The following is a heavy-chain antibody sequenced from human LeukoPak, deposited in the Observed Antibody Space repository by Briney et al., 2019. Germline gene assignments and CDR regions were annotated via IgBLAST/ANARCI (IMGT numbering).Heavy chain of an antibody. CDR1: GYTFTGYY. J-gene: IGHJ5*02. D-gene: IGHD3-10*01. V-gene: IGHV1-2*02. CDR3: ASATYYGSGSYAGNWFDP. Sequence: ASVKVSCKASGYTFTGYYMHWVRQAPGQGLEWMGWINPNSGGTNYAQKFQGRVTMTRDTSISTAYMELSSLRSEDTAVYYCASATYYGSGSYAGNWFDPWGQGTLVTVSS. CDR2: INPNSGGT.